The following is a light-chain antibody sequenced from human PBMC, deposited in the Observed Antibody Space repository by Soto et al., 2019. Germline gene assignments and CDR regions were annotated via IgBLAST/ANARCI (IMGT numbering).Light chain of an antibody. Sequence: SYELTQPPSVSVAPGKTARITCGGNKIGSKSVHCYQQKPGQAPVMVIYYDSDRPSGIPERFSGSNSGNTATLTISRVEAGDDADYYCQVWGSSSDHVVFGGGTKLTVL. J-gene: IGLJ2*01. CDR1: KIGSKS. V-gene: IGLV3-21*04. CDR3: QVWGSSSDHVV. CDR2: YDS.